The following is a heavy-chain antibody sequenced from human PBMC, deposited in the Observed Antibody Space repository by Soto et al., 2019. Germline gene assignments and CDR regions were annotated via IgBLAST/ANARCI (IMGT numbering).Heavy chain of an antibody. V-gene: IGHV3-30*03. CDR1: GFIFSSYG. CDR2: ISYDGSNK. D-gene: IGHD2-15*01. CDR3: ATGPKVDTVVVVVATEFDH. Sequence: QVQLVESGGGVVQPGRSLRLSCAASGFIFSSYGMHWVRQAPGKGLEWVAVISYDGSNKDYADSVKGRFTISRDNSKNTVYLQMNSLRAEDTAVYYCATGPKVDTVVVVVATEFDHWGQGTLVTVSS. J-gene: IGHJ4*02.